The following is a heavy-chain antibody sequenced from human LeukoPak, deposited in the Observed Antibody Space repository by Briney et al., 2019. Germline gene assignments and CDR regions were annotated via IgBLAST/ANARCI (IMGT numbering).Heavy chain of an antibody. V-gene: IGHV4-30-2*01. D-gene: IGHD4-11*01. CDR2: IYHNGST. Sequence: SETLSLTCAVSGGSISSGGYSWSWIRQPPGKGLEWIGYIYHNGSTYHNPSLKSRVTISVDRSKNQFSLKLSSVTAADTAVYYCARGVTGDWFDPWGQGTLVTVSS. CDR3: ARGVTGDWFDP. CDR1: GGSISSGGYS. J-gene: IGHJ5*02.